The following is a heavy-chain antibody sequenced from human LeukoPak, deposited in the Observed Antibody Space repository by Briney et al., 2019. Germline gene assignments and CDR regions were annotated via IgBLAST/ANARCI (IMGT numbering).Heavy chain of an antibody. Sequence: SVKVSCKASGGTFSSYAISWVRQAPGQGLEWIGGIIPVFGTANYAQKFQGRVTITTDESTSTAYMELSSLRSEDTAVYYYARDSSVTTRLDYWGQGTLVTVSS. CDR2: IIPVFGTA. CDR1: GGTFSSYA. D-gene: IGHD4-17*01. J-gene: IGHJ4*02. V-gene: IGHV1-69*05. CDR3: ARDSSVTTRLDY.